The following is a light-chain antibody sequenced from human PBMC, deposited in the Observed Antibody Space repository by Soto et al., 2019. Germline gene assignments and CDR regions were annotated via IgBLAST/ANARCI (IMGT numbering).Light chain of an antibody. CDR1: QSLLHSNGYNY. CDR3: XXXXXXPVS. J-gene: IGKJ4*01. Sequence: DTVMTQSPLSLSVTPGEPASISCRSSQSLLHSNGYNYLDWYVQKPGQSPQLLIYLGSNRASGVPERFSGSESGTDFTLKISRVEAEXXXXXXXXXXXXXPVSFGGGPKVEIK. CDR2: LGS. V-gene: IGKV2-28*01.